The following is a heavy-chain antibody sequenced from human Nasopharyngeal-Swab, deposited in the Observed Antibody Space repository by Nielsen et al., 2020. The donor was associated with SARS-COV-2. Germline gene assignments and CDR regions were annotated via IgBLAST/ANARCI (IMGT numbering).Heavy chain of an antibody. CDR2: ITWNGNSI. Sequence: GGSLGLSCAASGFTFDDYAMHWVRQAPGKGLEWVSGITWNGNSIDYADSVKGRFTISRDNAKNSLYLQMNSLRTEDTALYYCAKAPVSVSVAGTFDYWGQGTLVTVSS. V-gene: IGHV3-9*01. CDR3: AKAPVSVSVAGTFDY. CDR1: GFTFDDYA. J-gene: IGHJ4*02. D-gene: IGHD6-19*01.